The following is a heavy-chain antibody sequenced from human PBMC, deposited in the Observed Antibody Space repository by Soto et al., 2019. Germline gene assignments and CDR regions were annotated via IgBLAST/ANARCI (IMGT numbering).Heavy chain of an antibody. V-gene: IGHV1-8*01. Sequence: ASVKVSCKASGYTFTSYDINWVRQATGQGLEWMGWMNPNSGNTGYAQKFQGRVTMTRNTSISTAYMELSSLRSEDTAVYYCAREGSSSLDYYYYGMDVWGQGTTGTVSS. J-gene: IGHJ6*02. D-gene: IGHD6-13*01. CDR1: GYTFTSYD. CDR2: MNPNSGNT. CDR3: AREGSSSLDYYYYGMDV.